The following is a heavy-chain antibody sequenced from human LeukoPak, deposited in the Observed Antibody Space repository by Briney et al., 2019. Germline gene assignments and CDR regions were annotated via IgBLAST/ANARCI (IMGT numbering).Heavy chain of an antibody. D-gene: IGHD3-3*01. Sequence: ASVKVSCKASGYTFTSYGISWVRQAPGQGLEWMGWISAYNGNTNYAQKLQGRVTMTTDTSTSTAYMELRSLRSDDTAVYYCARLRFLEWLLWTPGGPFDYWGQGTLVTVSS. CDR3: ARLRFLEWLLWTPGGPFDY. CDR1: GYTFTSYG. J-gene: IGHJ4*02. CDR2: ISAYNGNT. V-gene: IGHV1-18*01.